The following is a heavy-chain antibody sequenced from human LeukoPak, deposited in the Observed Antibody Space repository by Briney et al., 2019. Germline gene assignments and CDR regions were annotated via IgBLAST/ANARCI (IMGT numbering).Heavy chain of an antibody. J-gene: IGHJ6*02. Sequence: SETLSLTCIVSGGSISSSSYYWGWTRQPPGKGLEWIGSIYYSGSTYYNPSLKSRVTISVDTSKNQFSLKLSSVTAADTAVYYCAVDFWSGYPYGMDVWGQGTTVTVSS. CDR2: IYYSGST. V-gene: IGHV4-39*01. D-gene: IGHD3-3*01. CDR3: AVDFWSGYPYGMDV. CDR1: GGSISSSSYY.